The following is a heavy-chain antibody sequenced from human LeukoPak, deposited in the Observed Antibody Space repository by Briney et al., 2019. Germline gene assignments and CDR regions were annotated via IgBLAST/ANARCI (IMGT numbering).Heavy chain of an antibody. CDR1: DGSISSYY. Sequence: SETLSLTCTVSDGSISSYYWSWIRQPAGKGLEWIGRIYTSGSTNYNPSLKSRVTMSVDTSKNQFSLKLSSVTAADTAVYYCARAPTIVAVPEWEYFDLWGRGTLVTVSS. V-gene: IGHV4-4*07. D-gene: IGHD2-2*01. J-gene: IGHJ2*01. CDR2: IYTSGST. CDR3: ARAPTIVAVPEWEYFDL.